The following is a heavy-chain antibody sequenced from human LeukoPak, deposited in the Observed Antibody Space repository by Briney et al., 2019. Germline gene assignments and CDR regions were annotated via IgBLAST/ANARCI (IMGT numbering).Heavy chain of an antibody. D-gene: IGHD5-24*01. V-gene: IGHV4-61*02. CDR3: ASSHGEGWLQWAPFDY. CDR2: IYTSGST. Sequence: PSETLSLTCTVSGGSISSGSYYWSWLRQPAGKGLEWIGRIYTSGSTNYNPSLKSRVTISVDTSKNQFSLKLSSVTAAATSVYYCASSHGEGWLQWAPFDYWGQGTLVSVSS. CDR1: GGSISSGSYY. J-gene: IGHJ4*02.